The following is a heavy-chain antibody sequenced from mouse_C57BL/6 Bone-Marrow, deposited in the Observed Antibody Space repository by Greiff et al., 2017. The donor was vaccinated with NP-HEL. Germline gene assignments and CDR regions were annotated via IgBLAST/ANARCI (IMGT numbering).Heavy chain of an antibody. J-gene: IGHJ3*01. CDR2: IRSKSNNYAT. CDR3: VTLFDGYYGAY. Sequence: EVQGVESGGGLVQPKGSLKLSCAASGFSFNTYAMNWVRQAPGKGLEWVARIRSKSNNYATYYADSVKDRFTISRDDSESMLYLQMNNLKTEDTAMYYCVTLFDGYYGAYWGQGTLVTVSA. CDR1: GFSFNTYA. V-gene: IGHV10-1*01. D-gene: IGHD2-3*01.